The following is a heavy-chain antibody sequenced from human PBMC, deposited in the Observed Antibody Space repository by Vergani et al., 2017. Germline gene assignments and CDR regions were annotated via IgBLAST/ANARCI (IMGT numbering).Heavy chain of an antibody. CDR1: GFYFAGYA. J-gene: IGHJ6*04. Sequence: EAQLLESGGGLAQPGGSLRLSCAATGFYFAGYAMTWVRQAPGKGPEWVSTLSGTGATTYYADSVKGRFTISRDNSKNTLYLQMNSLRAEDTANYYCRGEMDVWDKGTTVTVSS. CDR3: RGEMDV. V-gene: IGHV3-23*01. CDR2: LSGTGATT.